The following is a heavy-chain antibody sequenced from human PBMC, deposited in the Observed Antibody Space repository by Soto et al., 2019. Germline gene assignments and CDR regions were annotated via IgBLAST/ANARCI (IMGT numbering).Heavy chain of an antibody. CDR1: GYTFTSYA. J-gene: IGHJ5*02. CDR3: ARDRTTVTTFVRFDP. D-gene: IGHD4-17*01. Sequence: GASVKVSCKASGYTFTSYAMHWVRQAPGQRLEWMGWINAGNGNTKYSQKFQGRVTITRDTSASTAYMELSSLRSEDTAVYYCARDRTTVTTFVRFDPWGQGTRVTVSS. CDR2: INAGNGNT. V-gene: IGHV1-3*01.